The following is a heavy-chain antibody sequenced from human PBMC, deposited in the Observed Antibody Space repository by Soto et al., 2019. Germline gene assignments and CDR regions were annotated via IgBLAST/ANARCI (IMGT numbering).Heavy chain of an antibody. V-gene: IGHV3-74*01. CDR2: INSGGNIT. CDR3: ARSLWSPYFYYGLDV. Sequence: GGSLRLSCTASGFALSRYWLYWVRQAPGKGLVWVSHINSGGNITPYPDSVRGRFTISRDNSKNTLYLDMHSLTTDDTAVYFCARSLWSPYFYYGLDVWGQGTTVTVSS. CDR1: GFALSRYW. J-gene: IGHJ6*02. D-gene: IGHD2-21*01.